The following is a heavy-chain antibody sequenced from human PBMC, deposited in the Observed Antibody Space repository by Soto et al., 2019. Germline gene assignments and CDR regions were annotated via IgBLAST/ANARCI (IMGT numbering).Heavy chain of an antibody. D-gene: IGHD2-2*01. CDR3: AKLCADPGMPPDY. Sequence: GGSLRLSCAASGFTFSSYGMHWVRQAPGKGLEWVAVIASDGIAKFYADSVQGRFTISRDNSKNTLYLEMNSLTADDTALYYCAKLCADPGMPPDYWGPGTPVTVSS. V-gene: IGHV3-30*18. CDR2: IASDGIAK. J-gene: IGHJ4*02. CDR1: GFTFSSYG.